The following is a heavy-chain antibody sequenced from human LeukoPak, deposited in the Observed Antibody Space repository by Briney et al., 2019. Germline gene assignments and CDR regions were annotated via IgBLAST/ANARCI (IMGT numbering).Heavy chain of an antibody. CDR2: IKSKADGGTS. CDR1: GFTFTNAW. CDR3: TPTGGYDSSAYY. Sequence: GGSLRLSCAASGFTFTNAWMSWVRQAPGKGLEWVGRIKSKADGGTSDYAAPVKGRFTISRDDSKNTLYLQMNSLKTEDTAVYYRTPTGGYDSSAYYWGQGTLVTVSS. V-gene: IGHV3-15*01. D-gene: IGHD3-22*01. J-gene: IGHJ4*02.